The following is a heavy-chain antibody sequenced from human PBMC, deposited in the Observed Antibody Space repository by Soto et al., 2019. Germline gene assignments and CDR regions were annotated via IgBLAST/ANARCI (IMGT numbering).Heavy chain of an antibody. V-gene: IGHV4-61*01. CDR3: ARDNWYSEY. CDR1: GGSVSSGSYY. D-gene: IGHD2-21*02. Sequence: SETLSLTCTVSGGSVSSGSYYWSWIRQPPGKGLEWIGYIYYSGSTNYNPSLKSRVTISVDTSKNQFSLKLSSVTAADTAVYYCARDNWYSEYWGQGTLVTVSS. CDR2: IYYSGST. J-gene: IGHJ4*02.